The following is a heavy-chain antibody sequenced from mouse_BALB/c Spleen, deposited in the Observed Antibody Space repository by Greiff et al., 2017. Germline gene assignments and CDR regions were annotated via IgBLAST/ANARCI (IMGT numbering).Heavy chain of an antibody. CDR1: GFTFSDYY. CDR3: ARDRDYRYEDYAMDY. Sequence: EVQVVESGGGLVKPGGSLKLSCAASGFTFSDYYMYWVRQTPEKRLEWVATISDGGSYTYYPDSVKGRFTISRDNAKNNLYLQMSSLKSEDTAMYYCARDRDYRYEDYAMDYWGQGTSVTVSS. J-gene: IGHJ4*01. D-gene: IGHD2-14*01. V-gene: IGHV5-4*02. CDR2: ISDGGSYT.